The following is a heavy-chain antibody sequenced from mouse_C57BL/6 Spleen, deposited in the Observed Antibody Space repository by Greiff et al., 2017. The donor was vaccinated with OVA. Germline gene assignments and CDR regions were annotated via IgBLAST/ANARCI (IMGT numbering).Heavy chain of an antibody. CDR3: ARDYYYGSSHDY. CDR1: GYTFTDYY. CDR2: INPYNGGT. V-gene: IGHV1-19*01. Sequence: VQLKQSGPVLVKPGASVKMSCKASGYTFTDYYMNWVKQSHGKSLEWIGVINPYNGGTSYNQKFKGKATLTVDKSSSTAYMELNSLTSEDSAVYYCARDYYYGSSHDYWGQGTTLTVSS. J-gene: IGHJ2*01. D-gene: IGHD1-1*01.